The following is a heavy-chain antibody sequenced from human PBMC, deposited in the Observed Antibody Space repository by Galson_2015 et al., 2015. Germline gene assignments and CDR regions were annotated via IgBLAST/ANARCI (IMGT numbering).Heavy chain of an antibody. V-gene: IGHV3-33*01. CDR1: GFTFSSYG. D-gene: IGHD3-3*01. CDR2: IWYDGSNK. J-gene: IGHJ6*03. Sequence: SLRLSCAASGFTFSSYGMHWVRQAPGKGLEWVAVIWYDGSNKYYADSVKGRFTISRDNSKNTLYLQMNSLRAEDTAVYYCARSAYYDFWSGYSISPRPDSYMDVWGKGTTVTVSS. CDR3: ARSAYYDFWSGYSISPRPDSYMDV.